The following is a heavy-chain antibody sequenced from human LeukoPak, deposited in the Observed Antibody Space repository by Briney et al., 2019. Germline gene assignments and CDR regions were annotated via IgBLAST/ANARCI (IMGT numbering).Heavy chain of an antibody. CDR3: ARENIGDSYGHTVFDY. CDR2: TYYRSKWYN. V-gene: IGHV6-1*01. D-gene: IGHD5-18*01. J-gene: IGHJ4*02. Sequence: SQTLSLTCAISGDSVSSNSAAWNWIRQSPSRGLEWLGRTYYRSKWYNDYAVSVKSRITINPDTSKDQFSLQLNSVTPEDTAVYYCARENIGDSYGHTVFDYWGQGTLVTVSS. CDR1: GDSVSSNSAA.